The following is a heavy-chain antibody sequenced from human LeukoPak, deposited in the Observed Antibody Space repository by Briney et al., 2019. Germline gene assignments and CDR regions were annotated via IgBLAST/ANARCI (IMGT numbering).Heavy chain of an antibody. D-gene: IGHD3-22*01. V-gene: IGHV3-23*01. CDR1: GFTFSYYS. Sequence: GGSLRLSCAASGFTFSYYSMSWVRQAPGKGLEWVSGITGSAGSTHYADSVKGRFTIPRDNTKNTLYLQMNSLRAEDTAIYYCAKSSYYDSSGYYREYYFDYWGQGTLVTVSS. CDR3: AKSSYYDSSGYYREYYFDY. CDR2: ITGSAGST. J-gene: IGHJ4*02.